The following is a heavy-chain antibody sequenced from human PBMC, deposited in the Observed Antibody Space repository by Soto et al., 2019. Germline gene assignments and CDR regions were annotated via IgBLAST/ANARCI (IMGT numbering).Heavy chain of an antibody. D-gene: IGHD2-8*01. Sequence: EVQLVESGGGLVQPGGSLRLSCAASGFTFSSYWMSWVRQAPGKGLEWVANIKQDGSEKYYVDSVKGRLTITRDNAKNSLYLQMNSLRAEYTAVFYCARDLAVYATNNWFEPGGQGTLVTVSS. J-gene: IGHJ5*02. CDR3: ARDLAVYATNNWFEP. V-gene: IGHV3-7*01. CDR1: GFTFSSYW. CDR2: IKQDGSEK.